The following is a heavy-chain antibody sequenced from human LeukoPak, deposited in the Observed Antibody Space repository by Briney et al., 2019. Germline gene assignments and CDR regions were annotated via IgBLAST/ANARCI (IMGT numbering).Heavy chain of an antibody. V-gene: IGHV1-2*02. Sequence: ASVKVSCKASGYTFTDYYMHWVRQAPGQRLEWMGWINPNSGGTNYAQKFQGRVTMTTDTSISTAYMEVSRLRSDDTAVYYCARDLVRGVSYYFDYWGQGTLVTVSS. CDR2: INPNSGGT. J-gene: IGHJ4*02. D-gene: IGHD3-10*01. CDR1: GYTFTDYY. CDR3: ARDLVRGVSYYFDY.